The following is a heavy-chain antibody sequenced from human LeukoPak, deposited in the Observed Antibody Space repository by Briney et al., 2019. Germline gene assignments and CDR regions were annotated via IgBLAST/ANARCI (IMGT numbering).Heavy chain of an antibody. D-gene: IGHD3-10*01. J-gene: IGHJ5*02. Sequence: PSETLSLTCAVYGGSFSGYYWSWIRQPPGKGLEWIGYIHYSGSTNYNPSLKSRVTISVDTSKNQFSLKLSSVTAADTAVYYCARGPYGSGAWGQGTLVTVSS. CDR3: ARGPYGSGA. CDR2: IHYSGST. V-gene: IGHV4-59*01. CDR1: GGSFSGYY.